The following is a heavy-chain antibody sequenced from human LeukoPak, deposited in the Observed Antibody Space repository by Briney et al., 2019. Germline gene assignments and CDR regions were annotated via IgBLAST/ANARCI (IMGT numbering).Heavy chain of an antibody. D-gene: IGHD3-3*01. J-gene: IGHJ4*02. CDR3: AHHVLRFLEWLLSFDY. Sequence: GRSLRLSCAASGFTFNNQVIHWVRQAPGKEREGVSAMSGSVGITYYADSVKGRFTISRDNSKNTLYLQLNSLRAEDPAVYYCAHHVLRFLEWLLSFDYWRQRTLVAVSS. CDR2: MSGSVGIT. V-gene: IGHV3-23*01. CDR1: GFTFNNQV.